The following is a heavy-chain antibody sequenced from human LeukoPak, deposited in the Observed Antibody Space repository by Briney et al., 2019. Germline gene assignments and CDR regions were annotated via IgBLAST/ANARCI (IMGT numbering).Heavy chain of an antibody. CDR2: IYPGDSDT. CDR3: ARQSGSGWYVGWFDP. D-gene: IGHD6-19*01. J-gene: IGHJ5*02. Sequence: GESLKISCKGSGYSFTRYWIGWVRQMPGKGLEGMGIIYPGDSDTRYSPSFQGQVTISADKSISTAYLQWSSLKASDTAMYYCARQSGSGWYVGWFDPWGQGTLVTVSS. CDR1: GYSFTRYW. V-gene: IGHV5-51*01.